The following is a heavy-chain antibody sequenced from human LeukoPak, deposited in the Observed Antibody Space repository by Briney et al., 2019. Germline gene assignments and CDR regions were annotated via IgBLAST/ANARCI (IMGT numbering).Heavy chain of an antibody. CDR3: ARGYYGSGNFID. Sequence: FTXXDINWXRQATGXGLEWMGWMNPNSGNTGYAQKFQGRVTMTRNTSISTAYMELSSLRSEDTAVYYCARGYYGSGNFIDWGQGTLVTVSS. J-gene: IGHJ4*02. D-gene: IGHD3-10*01. CDR2: MNPNSGNT. V-gene: IGHV1-8*01. CDR1: FTXXD.